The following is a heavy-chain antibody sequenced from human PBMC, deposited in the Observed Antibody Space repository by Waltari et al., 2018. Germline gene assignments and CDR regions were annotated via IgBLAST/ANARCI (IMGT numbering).Heavy chain of an antibody. CDR2: ISYDGSNK. CDR3: ARDRSRLRGTYFDY. CDR1: GFTFSSYA. J-gene: IGHJ4*02. Sequence: QVQLVESGGGVVQPGRSLRLSCAASGFTFSSYAMHWVRQAPGKGVEWVAVISYDGSNKYYADSVKGRFTISRDNSKNTLYLQMNSLRAEDTAVYYCARDRSRLRGTYFDYWGQGTLVTVSS. D-gene: IGHD3-16*01. V-gene: IGHV3-30-3*01.